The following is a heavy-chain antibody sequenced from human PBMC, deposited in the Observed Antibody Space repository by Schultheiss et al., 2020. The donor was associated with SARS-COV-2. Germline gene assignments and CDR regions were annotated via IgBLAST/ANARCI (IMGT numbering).Heavy chain of an antibody. CDR3: LRAAVAGSYYYGMQV. Sequence: GGSLRLSCAASGFTFSSYSMNWVRQAPGKGLEWVSSISSSSSYIYYADSVKGRFTISRDNAKNSLYLQMNSLRGEDTAVYYCLRAAVAGSYYYGMQVWGQGTTVTVSS. V-gene: IGHV3-21*01. CDR1: GFTFSSYS. J-gene: IGHJ6*02. D-gene: IGHD6-19*01. CDR2: ISSSSSYI.